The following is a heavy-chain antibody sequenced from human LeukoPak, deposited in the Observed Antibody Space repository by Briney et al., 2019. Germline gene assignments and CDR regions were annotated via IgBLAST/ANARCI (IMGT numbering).Heavy chain of an antibody. CDR1: GGSISSYY. J-gene: IGHJ6*03. Sequence: SETLSLTCTVSGGSISSYYWSWIRQPPGKGLGWIGYIYYSGSTNYNPSLKSRVTISVDTSKNQSSLKLSCVTAADTAVYYCAKIAVAGTEYYYYYMDVWGKGTTVTISS. CDR2: IYYSGST. V-gene: IGHV4-59*01. D-gene: IGHD6-19*01. CDR3: AKIAVAGTEYYYYYMDV.